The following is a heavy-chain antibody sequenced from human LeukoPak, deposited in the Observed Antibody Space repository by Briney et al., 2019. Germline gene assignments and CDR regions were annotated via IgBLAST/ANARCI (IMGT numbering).Heavy chain of an antibody. V-gene: IGHV3-74*01. CDR3: ARESSSVVRGVRQYYLDY. J-gene: IGHJ4*02. Sequence: GGSLRLSCADSGFTFGRYWMHWVRQAPGKGLVWVSHITTDGSGTSYADSVKGRFTISRDNAKNSLYLQMNSLRAEDTAVYYCARESSSVVRGVRQYYLDYWGQGTLVTVSS. CDR1: GFTFGRYW. D-gene: IGHD3-10*01. CDR2: ITTDGSGT.